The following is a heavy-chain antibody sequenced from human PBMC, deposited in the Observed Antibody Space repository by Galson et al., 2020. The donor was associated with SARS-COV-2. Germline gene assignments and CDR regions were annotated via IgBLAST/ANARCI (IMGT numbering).Heavy chain of an antibody. CDR3: ARVVDALDT. D-gene: IGHD2-15*01. Sequence: SETLSLTCSVSGGSVSTYYWSWLRQPPGKGLEWIGYIYSSGNTNYNPSLSNRVFMSVDTSKNHISLNRNSVTATDTAIYYCARVVDALDTCGQGTLVTVSS. V-gene: IGHV4-59*08. CDR1: GGSVSTYY. CDR2: IYSSGNT. J-gene: IGHJ5*02.